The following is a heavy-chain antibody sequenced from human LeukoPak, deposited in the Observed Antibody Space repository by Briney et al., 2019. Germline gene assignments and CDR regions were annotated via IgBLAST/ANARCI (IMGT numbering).Heavy chain of an antibody. CDR2: ISGSGGST. CDR1: GFTFSSYA. J-gene: IGHJ4*02. CDR3: AKDYSAIMITFGGPIDY. Sequence: QSGGSLRLSCAASGFTFSSYAMSWVRQAPGKGLEWVSAISGSGGSTYYADSVKGRFTISRDNSKNTLYLQMNSLRAEDTAVYYCAKDYSAIMITFGGPIDYWGQGTLVTVSS. V-gene: IGHV3-23*01. D-gene: IGHD3-16*01.